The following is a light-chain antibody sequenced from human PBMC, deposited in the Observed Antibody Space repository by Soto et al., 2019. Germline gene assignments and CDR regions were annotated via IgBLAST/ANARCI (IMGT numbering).Light chain of an antibody. J-gene: IGKJ1*01. CDR3: QQYNTFSSP. V-gene: IGKV1-5*03. CDR1: QSISNW. Sequence: DIQMTQSPSTLSASVGDRVTITCRASQSISNWLAWYQQKPGKAPKLLIYKASSLESGVPSRFRGSGSGTEFTLTITSLQPDDFSTYYCQQYNTFSSPFGQGTKVDIK. CDR2: KAS.